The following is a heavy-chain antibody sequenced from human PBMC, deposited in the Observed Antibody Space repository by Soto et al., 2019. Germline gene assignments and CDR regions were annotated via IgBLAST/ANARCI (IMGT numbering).Heavy chain of an antibody. CDR2: IYYSGST. V-gene: IGHV4-30-4*08. Sequence: TLSLTCTVYGGSISSGGHYWSWLRQPTGKGLEWIGYIYYSGSTYDNPSLKSRVIISVDTSKNQFSLKLSSVTAADTAVYFCARAHIYNYGFKFFDYWGQGTLVTVSS. D-gene: IGHD5-18*01. CDR1: GGSISSGGHY. CDR3: ARAHIYNYGFKFFDY. J-gene: IGHJ4*02.